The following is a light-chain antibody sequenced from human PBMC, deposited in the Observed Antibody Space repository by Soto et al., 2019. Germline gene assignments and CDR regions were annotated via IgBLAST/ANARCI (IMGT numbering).Light chain of an antibody. CDR3: QQYGTSPT. CDR2: GAS. Sequence: EIVLTQSPGTLSLFPGERATLSCRASQSLITRYLAWYQQKPGQAPRLLIYGASSRATGIPDRFSGSGSGTDFTLTISRPEPEDFAVYSCQQYGTSPTFGQGTRLEIK. V-gene: IGKV3-20*01. J-gene: IGKJ5*01. CDR1: QSLITRY.